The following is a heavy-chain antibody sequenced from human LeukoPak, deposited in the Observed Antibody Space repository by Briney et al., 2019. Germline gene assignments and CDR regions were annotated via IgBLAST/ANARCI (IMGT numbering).Heavy chain of an antibody. CDR1: GFTFSSYG. D-gene: IGHD4-17*01. Sequence: GGSLRLSCAASGFTFSSYGMHWVRQAPGKGLEWVAVIWYDGSNKYYADSVKGRFTISRDNSKNTLYLQMNSLRAEDTAVYYCARGPYGDYALDAFDIWGQGTMATVSS. CDR2: IWYDGSNK. CDR3: ARGPYGDYALDAFDI. J-gene: IGHJ3*02. V-gene: IGHV3-33*01.